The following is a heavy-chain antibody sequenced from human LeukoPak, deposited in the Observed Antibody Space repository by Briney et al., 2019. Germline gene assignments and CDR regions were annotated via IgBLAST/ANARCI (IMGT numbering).Heavy chain of an antibody. J-gene: IGHJ5*02. CDR3: AKDRVSPGFNWFDP. CDR1: GVIISRYA. D-gene: IGHD2/OR15-2a*01. CDR2: INGRGDNT. V-gene: IGHV3-23*01. Sequence: GGSLRLSCAASGVIISRYAMSWVRQAPGKGLEWGSAINGRGDNTYYADFVKGRFTISRDNSKSTVYLQMNSLRTEDTAVYYCAKDRVSPGFNWFDPRGQGTLVTVSS.